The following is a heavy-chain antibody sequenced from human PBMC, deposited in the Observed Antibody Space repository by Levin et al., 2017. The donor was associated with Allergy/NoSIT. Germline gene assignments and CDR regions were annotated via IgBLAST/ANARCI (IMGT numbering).Heavy chain of an antibody. Sequence: GGSLRLSCSASGFTFSSYAMHWVRQAPGKGLEYVSAISSNGGSTYYADSVKGRFTISRDNSKNTLYLQMSSLRAEDTAVYYCVKVSLPSVLLWFGELVDYWGQGTLVTVSS. CDR3: VKVSLPSVLLWFGELVDY. CDR2: ISSNGGST. D-gene: IGHD3-10*01. CDR1: GFTFSSYA. V-gene: IGHV3-64D*06. J-gene: IGHJ4*02.